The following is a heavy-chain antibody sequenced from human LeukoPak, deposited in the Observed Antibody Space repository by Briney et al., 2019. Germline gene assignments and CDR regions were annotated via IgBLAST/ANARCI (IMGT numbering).Heavy chain of an antibody. CDR1: GDTFSSYA. Sequence: SVKVSCKASGDTFSSYAISWVRQAPGQGLEWMGRIIPILGIANYAQKFQGRVTITADKSTSTAYMELSSLRSEDTAVYYCARVVKSGSGWFLDYWGQGTLVTVSS. CDR3: ARVVKSGSGWFLDY. V-gene: IGHV1-69*04. CDR2: IIPILGIA. J-gene: IGHJ4*02. D-gene: IGHD6-19*01.